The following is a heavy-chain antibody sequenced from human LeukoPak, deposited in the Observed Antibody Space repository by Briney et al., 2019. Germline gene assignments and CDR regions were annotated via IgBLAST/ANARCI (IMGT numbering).Heavy chain of an antibody. J-gene: IGHJ4*02. CDR1: GGSISSSSYY. CDR3: ARDGPIFGGVYYFDY. V-gene: IGHV4-39*07. D-gene: IGHD3-3*01. Sequence: SETLSLTYTVSGGSISSSSYYWGWIRQPPGKGLEWIGSIYYSGSTYYNPSLKSRVTISVDTSKNQFSLKLSSVTAADTAVYYCARDGPIFGGVYYFDYWGQGTLVTVSS. CDR2: IYYSGST.